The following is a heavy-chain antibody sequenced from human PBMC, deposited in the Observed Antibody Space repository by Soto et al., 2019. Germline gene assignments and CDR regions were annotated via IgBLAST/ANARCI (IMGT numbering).Heavy chain of an antibody. V-gene: IGHV3-23*01. CDR3: AKDPRLQLGF. J-gene: IGHJ4*02. D-gene: IGHD1-1*01. CDR1: GFPFGNYA. Sequence: GGSLRLSCAAPGFPFGNYAMSWVRQAPGKGLEWISGISGGGHGTNYADSVKGRFTISRDNSRNTLYLQMNSLRVEDTAVYYCAKDPRLQLGFWGQGTLVTVSS. CDR2: ISGGGHGT.